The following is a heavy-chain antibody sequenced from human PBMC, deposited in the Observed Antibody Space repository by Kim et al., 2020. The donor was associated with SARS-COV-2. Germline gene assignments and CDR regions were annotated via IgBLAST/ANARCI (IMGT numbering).Heavy chain of an antibody. CDR1: GGSISSSNW. Sequence: SETLSLTCAVSGGSISSSNWWSWVRQPPGKGQEWIGEIYHSGSTNYNPSLKSRVTISVDKSKNQFSLKLSSVTAADTAVYYCASLNPTYYYGSGSYYMTDYWGQGTLVTVSS. CDR3: ASLNPTYYYGSGSYYMTDY. V-gene: IGHV4-4*02. CDR2: IYHSGST. D-gene: IGHD3-10*01. J-gene: IGHJ4*02.